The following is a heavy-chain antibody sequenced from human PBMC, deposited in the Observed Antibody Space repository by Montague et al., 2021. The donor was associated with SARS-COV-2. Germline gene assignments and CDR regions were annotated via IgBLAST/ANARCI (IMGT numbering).Heavy chain of an antibody. CDR1: GGSITRNYY. V-gene: IGHV4-39*01. Sequence: ETLSLTCTVSGGSITRNYYWGWIRQPPGKGLEWVGNIYYSGTTFINPSLESRVTISVDASKNQFSLNLTSVTAADTAVYYCARPLVRGVPKAFDIWGHGALVIVSS. CDR2: IYYSGTT. CDR3: ARPLVRGVPKAFDI. J-gene: IGHJ3*02. D-gene: IGHD3-10*01.